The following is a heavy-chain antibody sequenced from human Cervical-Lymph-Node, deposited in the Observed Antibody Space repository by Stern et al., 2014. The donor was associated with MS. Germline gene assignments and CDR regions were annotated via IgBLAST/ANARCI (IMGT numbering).Heavy chain of an antibody. CDR1: GFTFSSYS. D-gene: IGHD6-19*01. V-gene: IGHV3-21*01. J-gene: IGHJ4*02. Sequence: VQLVQSGGGLVKPGGSLRLSCAASGFTFSSYSMNWVRQAPGKGLEWVSSISSSSSYIYYADSVKGRFTISRDNAKNSLYLQMNSLRAEDTAVYYCARDHQPSLYSSGWPGRPYFDYWGQGTLVTVSS. CDR2: ISSSSSYI. CDR3: ARDHQPSLYSSGWPGRPYFDY.